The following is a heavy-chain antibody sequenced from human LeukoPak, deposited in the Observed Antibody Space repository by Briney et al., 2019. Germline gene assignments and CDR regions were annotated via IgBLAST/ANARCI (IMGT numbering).Heavy chain of an antibody. CDR2: IIPTVATT. CDR1: RYTFINHW. D-gene: IGHD2/OR15-2a*01. J-gene: IGHJ4*02. Sequence: ASPKVSSKDSRYTFINHWMHCVPQAPQERLEWVVLIIPTVATTLYAQTFQGGITLSTDMSATTDYIEMCTLTSENTAVCYSAKDGQEIGSPDYFDSWGQGTLVTVSS. V-gene: IGHV1-46*01. CDR3: AKDGQEIGSPDYFDS.